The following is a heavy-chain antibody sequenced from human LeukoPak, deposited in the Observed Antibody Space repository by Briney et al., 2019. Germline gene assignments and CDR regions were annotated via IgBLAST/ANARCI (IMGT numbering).Heavy chain of an antibody. Sequence: PSETLSLTCTVSGGSISRSYYWSWIRQPPGKGLEWIGYIYYSGTTDYNPSLKSRVTISVDTSKNQFYLKLTSVTAADTAVYYCARTNWNYLYFDSWGQGTLVTVSS. CDR1: GGSISRSYY. J-gene: IGHJ4*02. D-gene: IGHD1-7*01. CDR3: ARTNWNYLYFDS. CDR2: IYYSGTT. V-gene: IGHV4-59*01.